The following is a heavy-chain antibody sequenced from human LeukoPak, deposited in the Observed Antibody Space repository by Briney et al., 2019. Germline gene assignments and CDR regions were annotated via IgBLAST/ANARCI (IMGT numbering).Heavy chain of an antibody. Sequence: PGGSLRLSCAGSGFTFSAYWMSWVRQAPGKGLEWVATIREDGSEKYYVDSVKGRFTISRDNAENSLYLQMNSLRAEDTAVYYCTRTGYRSNWYVPNWGQGTLVTVSS. CDR3: TRTGYRSNWYVPN. CDR1: GFTFSAYW. V-gene: IGHV3-7*01. J-gene: IGHJ4*02. CDR2: IREDGSEK. D-gene: IGHD6-13*01.